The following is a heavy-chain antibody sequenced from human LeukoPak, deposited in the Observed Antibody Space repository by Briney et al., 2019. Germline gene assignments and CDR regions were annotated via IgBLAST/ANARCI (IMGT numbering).Heavy chain of an antibody. D-gene: IGHD1-7*01. Sequence: ASVKVSCKASGYTFTRYCISWVRQAPGQGLRWLGWISASNGNTNYAQKFRDRVTMSTDTSTGTAYLDVRSLTSDDTAVYYCARDHSNWNYAPDFWGQGTLVIVSS. CDR3: ARDHSNWNYAPDF. CDR1: GYTFTRYC. J-gene: IGHJ4*02. V-gene: IGHV1-18*01. CDR2: ISASNGNT.